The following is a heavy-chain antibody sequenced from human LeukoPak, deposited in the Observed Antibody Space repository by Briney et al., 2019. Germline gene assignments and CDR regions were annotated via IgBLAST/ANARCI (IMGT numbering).Heavy chain of an antibody. Sequence: GGSLRLSCTASGFAFSSYAMAWVRQAPGKGLEWLSYISSSSKINYADSVKGRFTISRDDAKNSLYLQMISLRDEDTAVYYCARSANPGVHDFDPWGQGTLVTVSS. D-gene: IGHD6-6*01. CDR3: ARSANPGVHDFDP. V-gene: IGHV3-48*02. CDR1: GFAFSSYA. J-gene: IGHJ5*02. CDR2: ISSSSKI.